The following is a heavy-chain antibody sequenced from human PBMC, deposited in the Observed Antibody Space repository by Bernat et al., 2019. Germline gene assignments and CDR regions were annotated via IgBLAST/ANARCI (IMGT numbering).Heavy chain of an antibody. V-gene: IGHV1-3*01. CDR3: ARIYSSAHDAAVTLCPGTIVSLPL. CDR1: GYTFTSYA. J-gene: IGHJ2*01. D-gene: IGHD4-11*01. Sequence: QVQLVQSGAEVKKPGASVKVSCKASGYTFTSYAMHWVRQAPGQRLEWMGWINAGNGNTKYSQKFQGRVTITRDTSASTAYMELSSLRSEDTAVSSSARIYSSAHDAAVTLCPGTIVSLPLW. CDR2: INAGNGNT.